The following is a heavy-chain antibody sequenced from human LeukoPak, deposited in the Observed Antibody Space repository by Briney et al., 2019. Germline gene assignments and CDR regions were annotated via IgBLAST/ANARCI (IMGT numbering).Heavy chain of an antibody. V-gene: IGHV3-21*01. CDR1: GFTFSSYS. D-gene: IGHD3-22*01. CDR2: ISCSSSYI. CDR3: AKPKDYYDSSGYYEYFQH. J-gene: IGHJ1*01. Sequence: GGSLRLSCAASGFTFSSYSMNWVRQAPGKGLEWVSSISCSSSYIYYADSVKGRFTISRDNAKNSLYLQMNSLRAEDTAVYYCAKPKDYYDSSGYYEYFQHWGQGTLVTVSS.